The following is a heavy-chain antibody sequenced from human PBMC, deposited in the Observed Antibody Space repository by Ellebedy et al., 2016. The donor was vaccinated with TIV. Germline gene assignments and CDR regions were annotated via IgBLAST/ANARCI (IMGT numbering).Heavy chain of an antibody. CDR3: ARDLSGSYYQRSYYYYGMDV. CDR1: GYTFTSYY. Sequence: ASVKVSXXASGYTFTSYYMHWVRQAPGQGLEWMGIINPSGGSTSYAQKFQGRVTMTRDTSTSTVYMELSSLRSEDTAVYYCARDLSGSYYQRSYYYYGMDVWGQGTTVTVSS. D-gene: IGHD1-26*01. J-gene: IGHJ6*02. CDR2: INPSGGST. V-gene: IGHV1-46*01.